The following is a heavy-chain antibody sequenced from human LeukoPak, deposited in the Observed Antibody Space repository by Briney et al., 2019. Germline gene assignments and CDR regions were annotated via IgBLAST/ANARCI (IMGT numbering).Heavy chain of an antibody. CDR1: GYSISSGYY. CDR2: IYHSGST. Sequence: SETLSLSCAVSGYSISSGYYWGWIRQPPGKGLEWIGSIYHSGSTYYNPSLKSRVTISVDTSKNQFSLKLSSVTAADTAVYYCARVPGYCSSTSCYTPFDYWGQGTLVTVSS. D-gene: IGHD2-2*02. J-gene: IGHJ4*02. V-gene: IGHV4-38-2*01. CDR3: ARVPGYCSSTSCYTPFDY.